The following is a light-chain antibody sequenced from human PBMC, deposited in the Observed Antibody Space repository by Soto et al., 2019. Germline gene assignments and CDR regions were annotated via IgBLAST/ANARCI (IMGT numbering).Light chain of an antibody. J-gene: IGLJ1*01. CDR3: SSYTKSMANV. Sequence: QSALTQPASVSGSPGQSITISCTGTTSDVGAYNFISWYQHHPGRAPKLLIYDVSNRPSGITNRFSGSKSGNTASLTISGLQAEDEADYYCSSYTKSMANVFGTGTKLTVL. V-gene: IGLV2-14*03. CDR1: TSDVGAYNF. CDR2: DVS.